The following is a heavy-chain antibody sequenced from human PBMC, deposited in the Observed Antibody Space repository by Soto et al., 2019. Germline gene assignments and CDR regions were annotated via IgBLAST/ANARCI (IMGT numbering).Heavy chain of an antibody. CDR2: MNPNSGNT. Sequence: QVQLVQSGAEVKKPGASVKVSCKASGYTFTSYDIHWVRQATGLGPEWMGWMNPNSGNTVYAQKFQGRVTMTGNTSMSTAYMELSSLRSEDTAVYYCARTRFVAVAGTWGQGTLVTVSS. V-gene: IGHV1-8*01. CDR3: ARTRFVAVAGT. J-gene: IGHJ5*02. D-gene: IGHD6-19*01. CDR1: GYTFTSYD.